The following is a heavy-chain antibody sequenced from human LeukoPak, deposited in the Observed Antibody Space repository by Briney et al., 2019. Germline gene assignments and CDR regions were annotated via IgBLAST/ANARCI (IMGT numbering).Heavy chain of an antibody. V-gene: IGHV3-21*01. D-gene: IGHD1-26*01. CDR3: ARVKELIGAFDI. CDR2: ISSSSSYI. CDR1: GFTFSSYS. Sequence: GGSLRLSCAASGFTFSSYSMNWVRQAPGKGLEWVSSISSSSSYIYYADSVKGRFTISRDNAKNSLYLQMNSLRAEDTAVYYCARVKELIGAFDIWGQGTMVTASS. J-gene: IGHJ3*02.